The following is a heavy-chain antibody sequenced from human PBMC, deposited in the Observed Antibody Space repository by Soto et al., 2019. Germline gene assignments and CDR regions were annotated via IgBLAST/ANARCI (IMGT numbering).Heavy chain of an antibody. Sequence: GGSLRLSCAASGFTFSSYWMSWVRQAPGKGLEWVANIKQDGSEKYYVDSVKGRFTISRDNAKNSLYLQMNSLRAEDTAAYYCARRGRGAFYYYYYGMDVWGQGTTVTVSS. V-gene: IGHV3-7*03. D-gene: IGHD2-15*01. CDR3: ARRGRGAFYYYYYGMDV. J-gene: IGHJ6*02. CDR2: IKQDGSEK. CDR1: GFTFSSYW.